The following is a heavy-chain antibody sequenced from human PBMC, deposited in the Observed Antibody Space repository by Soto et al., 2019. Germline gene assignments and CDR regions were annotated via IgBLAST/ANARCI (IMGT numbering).Heavy chain of an antibody. CDR1: GLTFSSYA. D-gene: IGHD3-3*01. V-gene: IGHV3-48*03. CDR3: ASVMLRFSYGIDV. J-gene: IGHJ6*02. Sequence: VQLVESGGGLVQPGGSLRLSCAASGLTFSSYAMHWVRQAPGKGLEWVSYISKSGSIIYYTDSVKGRFTISRDNAKNLLYLEMNSLRAEDTAVYFCASVMLRFSYGIDVWGQGTTVTVSS. CDR2: ISKSGSII.